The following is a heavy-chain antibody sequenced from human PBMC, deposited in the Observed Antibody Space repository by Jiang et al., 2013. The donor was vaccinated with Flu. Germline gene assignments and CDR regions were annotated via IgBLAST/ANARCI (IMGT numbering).Heavy chain of an antibody. V-gene: IGHV5-51*01. CDR2: VYPGVSTA. Sequence: GAEVKKPGESLKISCKGSGYSFSTFWIGWVRQMPGKGLEWLGIVYPGVSTATYIPSFQGQVTISADKSLSTAYLQWSSLKASDTAMYYCARIAGAIVGAGIDYWGQGTLVTVSS. D-gene: IGHD1-26*01. CDR1: GYSFSTFW. CDR3: ARIAGAIVGAGIDY. J-gene: IGHJ4*02.